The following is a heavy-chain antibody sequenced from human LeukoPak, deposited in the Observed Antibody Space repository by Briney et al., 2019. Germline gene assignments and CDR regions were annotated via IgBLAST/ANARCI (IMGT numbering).Heavy chain of an antibody. CDR3: AKASILRFLEWSWDSYLDY. J-gene: IGHJ4*02. D-gene: IGHD3-3*01. CDR1: GFTFSSYA. CDR2: ISGSGGST. V-gene: IGHV3-23*01. Sequence: GGSLRLSCAASGFTFSSYAMSWVRQAPGKGLEWVSAISGSGGSTYYADSVKGRFTISRDNSKNTLYLQMNSLRAEDTAVYYCAKASILRFLEWSWDSYLDYWGQGTLVTVSS.